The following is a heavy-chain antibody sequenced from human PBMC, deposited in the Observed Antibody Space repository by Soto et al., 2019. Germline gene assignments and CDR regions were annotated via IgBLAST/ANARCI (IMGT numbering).Heavy chain of an antibody. D-gene: IGHD1-26*01. J-gene: IGHJ6*03. V-gene: IGHV4-34*01. CDR3: ARVSDLGYYYMDV. Sequence: NPSETLSLTCAVYGGSFSGYYWSWIRQPPGKGLEWIGEINHSGSTNYNPSLKSRVTISVDTSRNQFSLKLSSVTAADTAVYYCARVSDLGYYYMDVWGKGTTVTVSS. CDR2: INHSGST. CDR1: GGSFSGYY.